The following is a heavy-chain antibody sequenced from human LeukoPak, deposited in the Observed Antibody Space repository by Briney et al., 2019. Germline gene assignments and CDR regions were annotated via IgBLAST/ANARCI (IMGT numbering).Heavy chain of an antibody. CDR3: AKVGWRGINYYYYYGMDV. CDR2: ISYDGGNK. V-gene: IGHV3-30*18. J-gene: IGHJ6*04. Sequence: GGSLRLSCAASGFTFSSYGMHWVRQAPGKGLEWVAVISYDGGNKYYADSVKGRFTISRDNSKNTLYLQMNSLRAEDTAVYYCAKVGWRGINYYYYYGMDVWGKGTTVTVSS. CDR1: GFTFSSYG. D-gene: IGHD2-15*01.